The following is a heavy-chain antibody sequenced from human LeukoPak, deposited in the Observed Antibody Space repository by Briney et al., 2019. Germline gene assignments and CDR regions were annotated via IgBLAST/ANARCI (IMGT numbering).Heavy chain of an antibody. CDR1: GFTVSSNY. V-gene: IGHV3-53*01. Sequence: GGSLRLSCAASGFTVSSNYMSWVRQAPGKGLEWVSVIYSGGSTYYADSVKGRFTISRDNSKNTLYLQMNSLRAEDTAVYYCAKDPTIYNYYYYMDVWGKGTTVTVSS. D-gene: IGHD4/OR15-4a*01. J-gene: IGHJ6*03. CDR3: AKDPTIYNYYYYMDV. CDR2: IYSGGST.